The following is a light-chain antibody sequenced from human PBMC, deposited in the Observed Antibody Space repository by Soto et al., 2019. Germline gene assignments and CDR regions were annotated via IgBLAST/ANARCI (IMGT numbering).Light chain of an antibody. J-gene: IGLJ2*01. Sequence: SYELPQPPSVSVAPGKTATIACGVNNIGRKSVHWYQQKPGQAPVVVIYYDNERPSGIPERFSGSNSGSTATLTISRVEAGDEADYYCQVWDSSSDHGLFGGGTKLTVL. CDR2: YDN. CDR3: QVWDSSSDHGL. CDR1: NIGRKS. V-gene: IGLV3-21*04.